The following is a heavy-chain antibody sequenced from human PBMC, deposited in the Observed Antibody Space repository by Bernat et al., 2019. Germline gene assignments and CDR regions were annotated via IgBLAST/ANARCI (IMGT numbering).Heavy chain of an antibody. J-gene: IGHJ4*02. CDR1: GGSISSGGYS. V-gene: IGHV4-30-2*01. D-gene: IGHD3-22*01. CDR3: ARVKGPYYDSSGYPDY. CDR2: IYHSGST. Sequence: QLQLQESGSGLVKPSQTLSLTCAVSGGSISSGGYSWSWIRQPPGKGLEWIGYIYHSGSTYYNPSLKSRVTISVDRSKNQFSLKLSSVTAVDTAVYYCARVKGPYYDSSGYPDYWGQGTLVTVSS.